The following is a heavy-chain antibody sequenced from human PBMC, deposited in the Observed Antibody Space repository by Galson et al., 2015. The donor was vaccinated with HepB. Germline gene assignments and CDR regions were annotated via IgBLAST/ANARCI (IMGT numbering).Heavy chain of an antibody. CDR1: GDSVSSNSAA. V-gene: IGHV6-1*01. D-gene: IGHD5-18*01. CDR2: TYYRSKWYN. CDR3: ARDTQLYGPRMWGYYYMDV. J-gene: IGHJ6*03. Sequence: CAISGDSVSSNSAAWNWIRQSPSRGLEWLGRTYYRSKWYNDYAVSVKSRITINPDTSKNQFSLQLNSVTPEDTAVYYCARDTQLYGPRMWGYYYMDVWGKGTPVTVSS.